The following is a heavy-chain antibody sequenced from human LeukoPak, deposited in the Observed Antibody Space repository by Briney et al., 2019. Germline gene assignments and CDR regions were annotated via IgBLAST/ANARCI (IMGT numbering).Heavy chain of an antibody. CDR3: ARDRAAIGYYYYMDV. D-gene: IGHD2-2*02. CDR1: GGTFSSYA. V-gene: IGHV1-69*05. CDR2: IIPIFGTA. J-gene: IGHJ6*03. Sequence: ASVKVSCKASGGTFSSYAISWVRQAPGQGLEWMGGIIPIFGTANYAQKFQGRVTITTDESTSTAYMELSSLRSEDTAVYYCARDRAAIGYYYYMDVWGKGTTVTVSS.